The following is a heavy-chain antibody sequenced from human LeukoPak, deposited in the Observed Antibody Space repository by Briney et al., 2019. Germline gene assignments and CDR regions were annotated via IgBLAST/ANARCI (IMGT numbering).Heavy chain of an antibody. D-gene: IGHD6-19*01. CDR1: GGSISSSSYY. Sequence: SETLSLTCTVSGGSISSSSYYWGWIRQPPGKGLEWIGSIYHSGSTYYNPSLKSRVTISVDTSKNQFSLKLSSVTAADTAVYYCARVRPRGGWTSNDYLDYWGQGTLVTVSS. CDR3: ARVRPRGGWTSNDYLDY. V-gene: IGHV4-39*07. CDR2: IYHSGST. J-gene: IGHJ4*02.